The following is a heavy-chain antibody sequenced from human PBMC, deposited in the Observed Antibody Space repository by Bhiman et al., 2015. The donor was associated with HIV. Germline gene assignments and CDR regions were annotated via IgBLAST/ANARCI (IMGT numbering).Heavy chain of an antibody. CDR1: GFTFSSYS. J-gene: IGHJ4*02. Sequence: EVQLVESGGGLVKPGGSLRLSCAASGFTFSSYSMNWVRQAPGRGLEWVSSISSSSSYIYYADSLKGRFTISRDNAKNSLYLQMNSLRAEDTAVYYCARDPGGGYFGDYWGQGTLVTVSS. V-gene: IGHV3-21*03. CDR2: ISSSSSYI. D-gene: IGHD2-21*02. CDR3: ARDPGGGYFGDY.